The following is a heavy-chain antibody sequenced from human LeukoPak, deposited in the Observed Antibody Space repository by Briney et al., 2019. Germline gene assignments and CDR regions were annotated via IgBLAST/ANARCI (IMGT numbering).Heavy chain of an antibody. V-gene: IGHV3-30-3*01. D-gene: IGHD1-26*01. CDR3: ARDSGSYLAGFDY. CDR1: GFTFSSYA. J-gene: IGHJ4*02. Sequence: PGRSLRLSCAASGFTFSSYAMHWVRQAPGKGLEWVAVISYDGSNKYYADSVKGRFTISRDNSKNTLYLQMNSLRAEDTAVYYCARDSGSYLAGFDYWGQGTLVTVSP. CDR2: ISYDGSNK.